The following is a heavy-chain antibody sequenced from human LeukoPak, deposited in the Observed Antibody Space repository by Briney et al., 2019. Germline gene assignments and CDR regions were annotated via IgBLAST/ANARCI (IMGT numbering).Heavy chain of an antibody. CDR1: GFTFSSYS. D-gene: IGHD2-15*01. V-gene: IGHV3-21*04. CDR2: ISSSSSYI. Sequence: GGSLRLSCAASGFTFSSYSMNWVRQAPGKGLEWVSSISSSSSYIYYADSVKGRFTISRDNSKNTLYLQMNSLRAEDTAVYYCANKVVVVAAFDYWGQGTLVTVSS. J-gene: IGHJ4*02. CDR3: ANKVVVVAAFDY.